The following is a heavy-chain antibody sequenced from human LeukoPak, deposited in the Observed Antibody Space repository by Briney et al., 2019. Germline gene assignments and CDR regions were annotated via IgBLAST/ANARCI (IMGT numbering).Heavy chain of an antibody. CDR2: VSYEGKSQ. V-gene: IGHV3-30*18. D-gene: IGHD6-13*01. CDR1: GFTFSNYG. Sequence: PGRSLRFSCATSGFTFSNYGMHWVRQAPGKGLEWVAVVSYEGKSQYYADSVRGRFTISRDNSKNTLYLQMNSLRGEDAAVYYCAKEGTAQISTWYDYWGQGTLVTVSS. CDR3: AKEGTAQISTWYDY. J-gene: IGHJ4*02.